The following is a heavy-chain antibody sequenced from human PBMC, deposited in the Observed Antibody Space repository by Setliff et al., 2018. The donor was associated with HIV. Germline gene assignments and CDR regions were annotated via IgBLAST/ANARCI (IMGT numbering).Heavy chain of an antibody. V-gene: IGHV4-61*08. Sequence: SETLFLTCTVSGGSISSGGYYWSWIRQHPGKGLEWIGYIHYSGNTNYNPSLKSRVTISVDTSKNQFSLQLNSVTAADTAVYFCARTRAPYFFDFWGQGAQVTVSS. D-gene: IGHD1-26*01. CDR2: IHYSGNT. CDR3: ARTRAPYFFDF. CDR1: GGSISSGGYY. J-gene: IGHJ4*02.